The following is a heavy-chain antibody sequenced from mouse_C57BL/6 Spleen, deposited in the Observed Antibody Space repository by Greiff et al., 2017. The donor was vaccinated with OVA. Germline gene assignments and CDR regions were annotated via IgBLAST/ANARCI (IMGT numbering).Heavy chain of an antibody. CDR2: IYPRDGST. D-gene: IGHD1-1*01. V-gene: IGHV1-78*01. J-gene: IGHJ3*01. Sequence: VQLQQSDAELVKPGASVKISCKVSGYTFTDHTIHWMKQRPEQGLEWIGYIYPRDGSTKYNEKFKGKATLTADKSSSTAYMQLNSLTSEDSAVYFCARWDYYGSSYVGAWFAYWGQGTLVTVSA. CDR1: GYTFTDHT. CDR3: ARWDYYGSSYVGAWFAY.